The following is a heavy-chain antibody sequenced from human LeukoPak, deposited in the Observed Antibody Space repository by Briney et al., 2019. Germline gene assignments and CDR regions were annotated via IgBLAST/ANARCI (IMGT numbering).Heavy chain of an antibody. Sequence: GGSLRLSCVASGLSFSSFAMSWVRQGPARGLEWVSSISGNGETLYTDTPNGQFPLSSASSTNTVQFHLNNLRVAATAISYYAKASWVTSTDAVRWGQGTLVTVSS. J-gene: IGHJ4*02. D-gene: IGHD3-3*01. CDR3: AKASWVTSTDAVR. CDR2: ISGNGET. V-gene: IGHV3-23*01. CDR1: GLSFSSFA.